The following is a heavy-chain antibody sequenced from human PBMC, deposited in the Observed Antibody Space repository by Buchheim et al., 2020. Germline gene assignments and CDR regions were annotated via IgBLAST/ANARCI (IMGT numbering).Heavy chain of an antibody. Sequence: EVQLVESGGDLVQPGGSLRLSCAASGFTFNRFWMHWVRQVPGKGLVWVSRIYPDGSRTDYADSVKGRFTVSRDNAKNTLFLEINDLRAEDTAMYFCAKEGFYIGDSYYSGSFYWGQGT. D-gene: IGHD2-21*01. CDR1: GFTFNRFW. CDR2: IYPDGSRT. CDR3: AKEGFYIGDSYYSGSFY. V-gene: IGHV3-74*01. J-gene: IGHJ4*02.